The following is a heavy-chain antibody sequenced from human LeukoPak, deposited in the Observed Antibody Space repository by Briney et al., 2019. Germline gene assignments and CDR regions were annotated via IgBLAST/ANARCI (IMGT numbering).Heavy chain of an antibody. J-gene: IGHJ4*02. D-gene: IGHD3-16*01. CDR3: ARDDYLGY. CDR1: GFTFSGYW. Sequence: GGSLRLSCAAAGFTFSGYWTAWVRQAPGRWLEWVAHINQDGSEKNYVDPGKGRFSISRDHAKNSVYLQMDTLRAEHTAVYYCARDDYLGYWGQGTLVTVSS. CDR2: INQDGSEK. V-gene: IGHV3-7*05.